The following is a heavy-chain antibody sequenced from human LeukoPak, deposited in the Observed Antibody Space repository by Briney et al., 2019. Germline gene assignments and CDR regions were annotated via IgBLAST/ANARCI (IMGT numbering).Heavy chain of an antibody. J-gene: IGHJ4*02. CDR3: AKGASGYDFDY. CDR1: GFTFSSYA. Sequence: GGSLRLSCAASGFTFSSYAMHWVRQAPGKGLEWVAVISYDGSNKYYADSLKGRVTISRDNSKNTLYLQMNSLGAEDTAVYYCAKGASGYDFDYWGQGTLVTVSS. D-gene: IGHD3-22*01. CDR2: ISYDGSNK. V-gene: IGHV3-30-3*01.